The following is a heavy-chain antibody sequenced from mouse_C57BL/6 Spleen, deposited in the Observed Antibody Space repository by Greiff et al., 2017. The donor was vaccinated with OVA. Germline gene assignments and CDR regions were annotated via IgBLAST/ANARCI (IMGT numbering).Heavy chain of an antibody. J-gene: IGHJ2*01. CDR3: AREVNWVDY. D-gene: IGHD4-1*01. CDR2: ISYDGSN. Sequence: EVQLVESGPGLVKPSQSLSLTCSVTGYSITSGYYWNWIRQFPGNKLEWMGYISYDGSNNYNPSLKNRISITRDTSKNQFFLKLNSVTTEDTATYYCAREVNWVDYWGQGTTLTVSS. V-gene: IGHV3-6*01. CDR1: GYSITSGYY.